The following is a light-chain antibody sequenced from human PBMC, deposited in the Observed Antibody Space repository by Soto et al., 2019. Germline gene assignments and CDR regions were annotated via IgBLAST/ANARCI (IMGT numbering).Light chain of an antibody. V-gene: IGKV1-5*01. J-gene: IGKJ1*01. CDR3: QQYNTYV. Sequence: DIQMTHSPSTLSASVGDIVTITCRASQSIASWLAWYQQKPGKAPELLIYDASSLKSGVPSRFSGSGSGTEFTLTISDLQPGDFATYFCQQYNTYVFGQGTKVDIK. CDR1: QSIASW. CDR2: DAS.